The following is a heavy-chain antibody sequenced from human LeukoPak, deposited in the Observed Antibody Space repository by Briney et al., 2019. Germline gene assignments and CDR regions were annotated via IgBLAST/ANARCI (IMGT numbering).Heavy chain of an antibody. CDR3: ARGDSSSWYPDPHPPDY. Sequence: PSETLSLTCTVSGGSISSGGYYWSWIRQHPGKGLEWIGYIYYSGSTYYNPSLKSRVTISVDTSKNQFSLKLSSVTAADTAVYYCARGDSSSWYPDPHPPDYWGQGTLVTVSS. CDR1: GGSISSGGYY. V-gene: IGHV4-31*03. J-gene: IGHJ4*02. D-gene: IGHD6-13*01. CDR2: IYYSGST.